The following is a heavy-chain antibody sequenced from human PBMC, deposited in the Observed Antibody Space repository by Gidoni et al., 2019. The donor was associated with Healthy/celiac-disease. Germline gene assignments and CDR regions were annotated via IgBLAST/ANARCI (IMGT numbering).Heavy chain of an antibody. CDR3: ARVGYDFWSGYYHFDY. Sequence: QVQLQESGPGLVKPSETLSLTCTVSGGSISSYYWSWIRQPPGKGLEWIGYIYYSGSTNYNPSLKSRVTISVDTSKTQFSLKLSSVTAADTAVYYCARVGYDFWSGYYHFDYWGQGTLVTVSS. J-gene: IGHJ4*02. V-gene: IGHV4-59*01. CDR2: IYYSGST. CDR1: GGSISSYY. D-gene: IGHD3-3*01.